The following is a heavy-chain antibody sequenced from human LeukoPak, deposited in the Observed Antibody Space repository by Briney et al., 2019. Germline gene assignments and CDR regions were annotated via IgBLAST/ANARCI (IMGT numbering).Heavy chain of an antibody. CDR3: AKDRSPYYDFWSGYYNGGGFDY. CDR2: IYSGGST. V-gene: IGHV3-53*01. CDR1: GFTVSSNY. J-gene: IGHJ4*02. D-gene: IGHD3-3*01. Sequence: GGSLRLSCAAPGFTVSSNYMSWVRQAPGKGLEWVSVIYSGGSTYYADSVKGRFTISRDNSKNTLYLQMNSLRAEDTAVYYCAKDRSPYYDFWSGYYNGGGFDYWGQGTLVTVSS.